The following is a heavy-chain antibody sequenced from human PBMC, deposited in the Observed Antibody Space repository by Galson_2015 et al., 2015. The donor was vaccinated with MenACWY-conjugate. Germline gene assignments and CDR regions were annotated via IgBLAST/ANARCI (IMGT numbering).Heavy chain of an antibody. Sequence: SVKVSCKASGYTFNTYYMHWVRQAPGQGLEWVGIINPYGGSTTYAQKFQGTVTMTRDTSTSTVYMELSSLRSEDTAVYYCARGRGSYYYGMDVWGQGTTVTVSS. V-gene: IGHV1-46*02. J-gene: IGHJ6*02. CDR3: ARGRGSYYYGMDV. CDR2: INPYGGST. CDR1: GYTFNTYY. D-gene: IGHD1-26*01.